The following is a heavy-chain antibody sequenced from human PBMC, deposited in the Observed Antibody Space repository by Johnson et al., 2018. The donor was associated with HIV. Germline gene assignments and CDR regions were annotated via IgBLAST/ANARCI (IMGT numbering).Heavy chain of an antibody. CDR2: ISYDRSNT. V-gene: IGHV3-30-3*01. CDR1: GFTLSINY. J-gene: IGHJ3*02. CDR3: ASVYYDILTGYYYDAFDM. Sequence: QVQLVESGGALVQPGGSLKLSCAASGFTLSINYMSWVRQAPGKGLEWVAVISYDRSNTYYADSVKGRFTISRDNSKSTLYLQMNSLRAEDTAVYYCASVYYDILTGYYYDAFDMLGQGTMVTVSS. D-gene: IGHD3-9*01.